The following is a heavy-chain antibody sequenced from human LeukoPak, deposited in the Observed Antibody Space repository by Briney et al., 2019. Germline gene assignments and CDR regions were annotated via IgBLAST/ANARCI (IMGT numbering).Heavy chain of an antibody. Sequence: SETLSLTCTVSGGSISSYYWGWIRQPPGKGLEWIGSIYHGGTTYYNPSLKSRVTISVDTSKNQFSLKVSSVTAADTAVYYCARHDSSGPYNAFDVWGQGTMVTVSS. CDR3: ARHDSSGPYNAFDV. V-gene: IGHV4-39*01. CDR2: IYHGGTT. CDR1: GGSISSYY. J-gene: IGHJ3*01. D-gene: IGHD3-22*01.